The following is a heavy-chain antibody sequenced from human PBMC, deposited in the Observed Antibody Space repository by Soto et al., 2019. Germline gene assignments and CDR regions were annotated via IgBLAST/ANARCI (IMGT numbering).Heavy chain of an antibody. Sequence: GASVKVSCKASGYTFTSYYMHWVRQAPGQGLEWMGIINPSGGSTSYAQKFQGRVTMTRDTSTSTVYMELSSLRSEDTAVYYCVRDRESYYFLNYYYYGMDVWGQGTTVTVSS. CDR3: VRDRESYYFLNYYYYGMDV. CDR2: INPSGGST. CDR1: GYTFTSYY. J-gene: IGHJ6*02. D-gene: IGHD1-26*01. V-gene: IGHV1-46*01.